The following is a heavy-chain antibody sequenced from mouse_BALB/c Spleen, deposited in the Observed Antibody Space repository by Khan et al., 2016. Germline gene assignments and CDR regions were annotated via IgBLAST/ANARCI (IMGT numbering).Heavy chain of an antibody. CDR3: ARGGGHPYCDY. CDR1: GYTFTNYW. Sequence: QVQLQQSGPELMKPGASVKISCKASGYTFTNYWIEWVKQRPGHGLEWIGEILPGSGNTNYTEKFKVQATFTSDTSSNTVYMQLSSLTSEDSAVYDCARGGGHPYCDYWGQGTTLTVSS. V-gene: IGHV1-9*01. CDR2: ILPGSGNT. J-gene: IGHJ2*01.